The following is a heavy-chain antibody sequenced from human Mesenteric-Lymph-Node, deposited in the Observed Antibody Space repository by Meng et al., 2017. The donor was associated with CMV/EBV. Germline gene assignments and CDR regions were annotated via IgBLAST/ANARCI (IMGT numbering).Heavy chain of an antibody. Sequence: KPSGYTFTGYYLHWVRQAPGQGLEYMGWINGDSGGTDYAQNFQGRVTMTRDISIRTAYMELRRLTSDDTAVYYCARDQYFASGTPPDFWGQGTLVTVSS. CDR2: INGDSGGT. D-gene: IGHD3-10*01. CDR3: ARDQYFASGTPPDF. J-gene: IGHJ4*02. V-gene: IGHV1-2*02. CDR1: GYTFTGYY.